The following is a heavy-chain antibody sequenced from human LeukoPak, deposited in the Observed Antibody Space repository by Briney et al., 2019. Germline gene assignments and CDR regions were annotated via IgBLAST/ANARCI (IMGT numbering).Heavy chain of an antibody. CDR1: GGSISSSSYY. V-gene: IGHV4-39*01. D-gene: IGHD3-16*02. CDR2: IYYGGST. Sequence: SDTVSLMRTLWGGSISSSSYYWAWIPQPPGKGLERIERIYYGGSTYYHPSLRSRVTISVDTSKNQFSLKLSSVTAADTAVYYCASQMITFGGVIVGFDYWGQGTLVTVSS. J-gene: IGHJ4*02. CDR3: ASQMITFGGVIVGFDY.